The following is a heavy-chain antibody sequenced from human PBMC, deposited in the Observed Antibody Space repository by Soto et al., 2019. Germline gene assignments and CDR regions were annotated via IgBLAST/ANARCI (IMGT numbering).Heavy chain of an antibody. CDR2: INHSGST. CDR1: GGSLSGYD. Sequence: SETLSLTCAVYGGSLSGYDWSWIRQPPGKGLEWIGEINHSGSTNYNPSLKSRVTISVDTSKNQFSLKLSSVTAADTAVYYCARGSAAGLYYYYYMDVCGKGTTVTSP. V-gene: IGHV4-34*01. CDR3: ARGSAAGLYYYYYMDV. D-gene: IGHD6-13*01. J-gene: IGHJ6*03.